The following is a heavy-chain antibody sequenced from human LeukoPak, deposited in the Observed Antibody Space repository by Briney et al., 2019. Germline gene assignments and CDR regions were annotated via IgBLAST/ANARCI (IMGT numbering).Heavy chain of an antibody. CDR3: ARVLIVVVPPDY. CDR2: INPNSGGT. J-gene: IGHJ4*02. V-gene: IGHV1-2*02. D-gene: IGHD3-22*01. CDR1: GYTFTGYY. Sequence: ASVSVSCKASGYTFTGYYMHWVRQAPGQGLEWMGWINPNSGGTNYAQKFQGRVTMTRDTSISTAYMELSRLRSDDTAVYYCARVLIVVVPPDYWGQGTLVTVSS.